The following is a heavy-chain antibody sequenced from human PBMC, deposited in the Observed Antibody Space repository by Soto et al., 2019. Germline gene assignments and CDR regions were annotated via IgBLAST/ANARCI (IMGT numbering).Heavy chain of an antibody. V-gene: IGHV5-51*01. Sequence: GESLKISCKASGYSFTGNWIAWVRQMPGKGLEWIGIIFPGDSDTRYSPSFQGQVTISADKSINTAFLQWSSLKASDTAIYYCARHPTFASSSDWLDTWGQGTLVTVSS. CDR2: IFPGDSDT. D-gene: IGHD6-6*01. J-gene: IGHJ5*01. CDR1: GYSFTGNW. CDR3: ARHPTFASSSDWLDT.